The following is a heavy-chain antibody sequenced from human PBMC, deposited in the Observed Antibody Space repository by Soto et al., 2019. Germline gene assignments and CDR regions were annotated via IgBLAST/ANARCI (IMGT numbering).Heavy chain of an antibody. D-gene: IGHD1-1*01. CDR1: GGSISSGGHF. Sequence: QVQLQESGPGLVKPSQTLSLTCTVSGGSISSGGHFWTWIRQHPGKGLEWIGHISYSGSTYYNPSLKSRLSMSVDTSKNQFSLKLTSVTAADTAVYYCARCHDDGSVWLDPWGQGSLVTVSS. CDR2: ISYSGST. CDR3: ARCHDDGSVWLDP. V-gene: IGHV4-31*03. J-gene: IGHJ5*02.